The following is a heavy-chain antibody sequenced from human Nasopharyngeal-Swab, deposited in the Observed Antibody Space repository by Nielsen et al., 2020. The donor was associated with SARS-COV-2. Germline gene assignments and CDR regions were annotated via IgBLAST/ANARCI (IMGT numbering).Heavy chain of an antibody. CDR3: ARPIYYYDSSGYQSHDAFDI. V-gene: IGHV3-33*01. Sequence: GESLKISCAASGFTFSSYGMHWVRQAPGKGLEWVAVIWYDGSNKYYADSVKGRFTITRDNSKNTLYLQMNSLSAEDTAVYYCARPIYYYDSSGYQSHDAFDIWGQGTMVTVSS. CDR2: IWYDGSNK. CDR1: GFTFSSYG. D-gene: IGHD3-22*01. J-gene: IGHJ3*02.